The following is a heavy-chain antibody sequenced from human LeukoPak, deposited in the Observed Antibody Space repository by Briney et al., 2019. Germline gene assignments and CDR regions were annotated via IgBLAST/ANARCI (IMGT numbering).Heavy chain of an antibody. CDR3: ARGTMTTVTYYFDY. Sequence: PSQTLSLTCAVYGGSFSGYYWSWIRQPPGKGLEWIGEINHSGSTNYNPSLKSRVTISVDTSKNQFSLKLSSVTAADTAVYYCARGTMTTVTYYFDYWGQGTLVTVSS. CDR1: GGSFSGYY. J-gene: IGHJ4*02. D-gene: IGHD4-17*01. V-gene: IGHV4-34*01. CDR2: INHSGST.